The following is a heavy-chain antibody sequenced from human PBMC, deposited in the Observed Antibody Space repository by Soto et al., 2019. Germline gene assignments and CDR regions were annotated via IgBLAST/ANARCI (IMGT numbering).Heavy chain of an antibody. D-gene: IGHD2-15*01. Sequence: GGSLRLSCAASGFTVSSNYMTWVRQAPGKGLEWVSVIYSGGSTNYADSVKGRFTISRDDSKNTLFLQMNSLRAEDTAVYYCATAKLLLPWLFDHWGQGTLVTVSS. V-gene: IGHV3-66*01. CDR2: IYSGGST. CDR1: GFTVSSNY. CDR3: ATAKLLLPWLFDH. J-gene: IGHJ4*02.